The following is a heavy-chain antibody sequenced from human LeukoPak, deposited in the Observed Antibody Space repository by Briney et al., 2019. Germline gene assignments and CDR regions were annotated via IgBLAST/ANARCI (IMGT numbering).Heavy chain of an antibody. D-gene: IGHD5-12*01. V-gene: IGHV1-18*01. CDR1: GYTFTSYG. J-gene: IGHJ5*02. CDR3: ARDRSRSGYAGDWFDP. Sequence: ASVKVSCKASGYTFTSYGISWVRQAPGQGLEWMGWISAYNGNTNYAQKLQGRVTMATDTSTSTAYMELRSLRSDDTAVYYCARDRSRSGYAGDWFDPWGQGTLVTVSS. CDR2: ISAYNGNT.